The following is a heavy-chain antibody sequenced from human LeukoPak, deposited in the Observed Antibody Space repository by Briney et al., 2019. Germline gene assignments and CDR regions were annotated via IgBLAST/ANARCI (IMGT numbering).Heavy chain of an antibody. J-gene: IGHJ4*02. D-gene: IGHD3-22*01. CDR3: ARTYYYDSSGSVGQYFDS. CDR2: IYYSGST. V-gene: IGHV4-39*01. CDR1: GGSISSSSNY. Sequence: SETLSLTCTVSGGSISSSSNYWGWIRQPPGKGLEWIRSIYYSGSTYYNPSLKSRVTISVDTSKNQFSLKLSSVTAADTAVYYCARTYYYDSSGSVGQYFDSWGQGTLVTVSS.